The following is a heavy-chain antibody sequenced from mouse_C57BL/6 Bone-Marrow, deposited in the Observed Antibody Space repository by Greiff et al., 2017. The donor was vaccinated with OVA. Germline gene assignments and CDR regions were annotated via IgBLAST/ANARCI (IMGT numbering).Heavy chain of an antibody. D-gene: IGHD1-1*02. CDR1: GYAFTNYL. Sequence: VQLQQSGAELVRPGTSVKVSCKASGYAFTNYLIEWVKQRPGQGLEWIGVINPGSGGTNYNEKFKGKATLTADKSSSTAYMQLSSLTSEDSAVDFCARRRGYYDYFDYWGQGTTLTVSS. CDR2: INPGSGGT. CDR3: ARRRGYYDYFDY. J-gene: IGHJ2*01. V-gene: IGHV1-54*01.